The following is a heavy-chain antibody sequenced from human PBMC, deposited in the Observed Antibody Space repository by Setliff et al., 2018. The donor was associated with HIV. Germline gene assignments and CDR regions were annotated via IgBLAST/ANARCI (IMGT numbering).Heavy chain of an antibody. J-gene: IGHJ4*02. CDR2: ISSGSGFI. CDR1: GFAFSDYS. CDR3: ARPRGYNSGGQGYFFDY. D-gene: IGHD1-1*01. Sequence: GGSLRLSCAASGFAFSDYSINWVRQPPGKGLEWVSSISSGSGFIYYADSVKGRFTISRDHAKNSVFLQMNSLRAEDTAVYYCARPRGYNSGGQGYFFDYWAQGTLVTVSS. V-gene: IGHV3-21*04.